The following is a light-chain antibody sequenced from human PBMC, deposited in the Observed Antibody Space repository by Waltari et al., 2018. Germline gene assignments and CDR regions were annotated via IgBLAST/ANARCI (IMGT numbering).Light chain of an antibody. CDR3: QQYNNWPPRGVT. V-gene: IGKV3-15*01. CDR1: QSVSSN. CDR2: GAS. Sequence: IVMTQSPATLSVSPGERATLTCRASQSVSSNLAWYQQKPGQAPRLLIYGASTRATGIPARFSGSGSGTEFTLTISSMQSEDFAVYYCQQYNNWPPRGVTFGPGTKVDIK. J-gene: IGKJ3*01.